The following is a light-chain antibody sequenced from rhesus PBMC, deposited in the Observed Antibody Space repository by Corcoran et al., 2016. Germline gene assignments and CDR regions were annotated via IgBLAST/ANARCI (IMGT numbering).Light chain of an antibody. CDR1: QGISNN. V-gene: IGKV1-25*01. CDR3: QHGYGILYS. J-gene: IGKJ2*01. CDR2: KAS. Sequence: DIQMTQSPSSLSASVGDRVTITCRASQGISNNLAWYQQKPGKVPKLLIYKASTLQSGIPSRFSGSGSWTDCTLTSSSLQPEDFATYYCQHGYGILYSFGQGTKVEIK.